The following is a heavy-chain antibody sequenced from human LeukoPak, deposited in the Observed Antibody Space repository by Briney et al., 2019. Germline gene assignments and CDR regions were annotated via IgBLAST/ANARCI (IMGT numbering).Heavy chain of an antibody. CDR2: ISGSGGST. J-gene: IGHJ4*02. CDR3: AKDHMVRGVSFDY. Sequence: GGSLRLSCAASGFTFSSYRMSWVRQAPGKGLEWVSAISGSGGSTYYADSVKGRFTISRDNSKNTLYLQMNSLRAEDTAVYYCAKDHMVRGVSFDYWGQGTLVTVSS. CDR1: GFTFSSYR. V-gene: IGHV3-23*01. D-gene: IGHD3-10*01.